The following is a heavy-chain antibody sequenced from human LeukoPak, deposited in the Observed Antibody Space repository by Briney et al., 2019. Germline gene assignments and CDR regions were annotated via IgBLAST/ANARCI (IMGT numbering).Heavy chain of an antibody. CDR3: ARETPGTAPVFGY. J-gene: IGHJ4*02. CDR1: GFTFSSYA. V-gene: IGHV3-30-3*01. Sequence: GSLRLSCAASGFTFSSYAMHWVRQAPGKGLEWVAVISYDGSNKYYADSVKGRFTISRDNSKNTLYLQMNSLRAEDTAVYYCARETPGTAPVFGYWGQGTLVTVSS. CDR2: ISYDGSNK. D-gene: IGHD6-25*01.